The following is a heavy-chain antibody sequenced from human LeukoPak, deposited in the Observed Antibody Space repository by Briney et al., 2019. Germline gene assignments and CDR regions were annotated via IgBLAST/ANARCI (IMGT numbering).Heavy chain of an antibody. CDR2: INPNSGGT. J-gene: IGHJ4*02. Sequence: GASVKVSCKASGYTFTGYYMHWVRRAPGQGLEWMGWINPNSGGTNYAQKFQGRVTMTRDTSISTAYMELSRLRSDDTAVYYCARSMVRGVINRALDYWGQGTLVTVSS. V-gene: IGHV1-2*02. CDR1: GYTFTGYY. D-gene: IGHD3-10*01. CDR3: ARSMVRGVINRALDY.